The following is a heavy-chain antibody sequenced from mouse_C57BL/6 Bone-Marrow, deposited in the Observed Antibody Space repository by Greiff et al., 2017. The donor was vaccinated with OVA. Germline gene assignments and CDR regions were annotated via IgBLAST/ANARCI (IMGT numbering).Heavy chain of an antibody. CDR1: GFTFSDYG. CDR2: ISSGSSTI. V-gene: IGHV5-17*01. Sequence: EVKLVESGGGLVKPGGSLKLSCAASGFTFSDYGMHWVRQAPEKGLEWVAYISSGSSTIYYADTVKGRFTISRDNAKNTLFLQMTSLRSEDTAMYYCARVITTVGNWGQGTTLTVSS. D-gene: IGHD1-1*01. J-gene: IGHJ2*01. CDR3: ARVITTVGN.